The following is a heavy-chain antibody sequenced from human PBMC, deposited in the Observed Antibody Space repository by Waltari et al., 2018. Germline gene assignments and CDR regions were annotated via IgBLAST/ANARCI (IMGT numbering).Heavy chain of an antibody. Sequence: EVQLVESGGGLVQPGGSLRLSCAASGFTFSSYSMNWVRQAPGKGREWGSYISSSSSTIYYADAVKGRFTIARDNAKNSLYLQMNSLRAEDTAVYYWARDRRNAGQLDDAFDIWGQGTMVTVSS. D-gene: IGHD6-13*01. CDR3: ARDRRNAGQLDDAFDI. CDR1: GFTFSSYS. V-gene: IGHV3-48*01. J-gene: IGHJ3*02. CDR2: ISSSSSTI.